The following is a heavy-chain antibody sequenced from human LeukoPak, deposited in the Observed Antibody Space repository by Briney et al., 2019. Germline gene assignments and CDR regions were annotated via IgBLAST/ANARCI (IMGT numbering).Heavy chain of an antibody. CDR1: GFTLSNYW. CDR3: ARGLFYYTGMDV. V-gene: IGHV3-7*01. CDR2: IKQDGGET. Sequence: GSLTLSCAASGFTLSNYWLTWFRQAPGKGLEWVANIKQDGGETYYADSVEGRFTISRDNAKSSLFLQMNSLRAEDTAVYYCARGLFYYTGMDVWGQGTTVTVSS. J-gene: IGHJ6*02.